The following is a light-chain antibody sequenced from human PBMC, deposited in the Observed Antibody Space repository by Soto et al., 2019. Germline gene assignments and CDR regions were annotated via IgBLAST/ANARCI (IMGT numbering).Light chain of an antibody. J-gene: IGLJ3*02. V-gene: IGLV6-57*04. CDR1: SGSIASNY. Sequence: NFMLTQPHSVSESPGKTVTISCTRSSGSIASNYVQWYQQRPGSAPTTVIYEDNQRPSGVPDRFSGSIDSSSNSASLTISGLKTEDEADYYCQSYDSSNRVFGGGTKVPVL. CDR3: QSYDSSNRV. CDR2: EDN.